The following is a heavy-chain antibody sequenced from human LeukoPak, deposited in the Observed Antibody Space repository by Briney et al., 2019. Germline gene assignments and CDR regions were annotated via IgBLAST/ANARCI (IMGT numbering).Heavy chain of an antibody. CDR2: IYYSGST. CDR3: ARRRAAARYYFDY. CDR1: GGSISSGGYY. D-gene: IGHD6-6*01. J-gene: IGHJ4*02. V-gene: IGHV4-31*03. Sequence: SETLSLTCTVSGGSISSGGYYWSWIRQHPGKGLEWIGYIYYSGSTYYNPSPKSRVTISVDTSKNQFSLKLSSVTAADTAVYYCARRRAAARYYFDYWGQGTLVTVSS.